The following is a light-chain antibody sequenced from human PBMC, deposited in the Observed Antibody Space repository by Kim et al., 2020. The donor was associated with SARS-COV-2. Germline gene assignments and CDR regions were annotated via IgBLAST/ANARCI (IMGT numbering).Light chain of an antibody. CDR2: DAS. CDR3: QRSSWPIT. Sequence: SLSPGEGARLACRASQSVGDFLAWYQQRPGQAPRLLIYDASKRATGIPARFSGSGSGTDFTLTISTLESEDFAIYYCQRSSWPITFGQGTRLEIK. J-gene: IGKJ5*01. CDR1: QSVGDF. V-gene: IGKV3-11*01.